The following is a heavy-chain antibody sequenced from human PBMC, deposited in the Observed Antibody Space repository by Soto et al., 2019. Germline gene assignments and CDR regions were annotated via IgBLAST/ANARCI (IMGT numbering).Heavy chain of an antibody. CDR2: LRSNADSHPP. J-gene: IGHJ4*02. CDR3: ARYKARIAAREIDY. D-gene: IGHD6-6*01. Sequence: RAGGSLRLSCAASGFTLSGSAIHWVRQASGKGLEWIGRLRSNADSHPPLYAASVKGRFTISTDDSKNTAYLQMNSLKTEDTAVYYCARYKARIAAREIDYCGQGNLVTVSS. V-gene: IGHV3-73*01. CDR1: GFTLSGSA.